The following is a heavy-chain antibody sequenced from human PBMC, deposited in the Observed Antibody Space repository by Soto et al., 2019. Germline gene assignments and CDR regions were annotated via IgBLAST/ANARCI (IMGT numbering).Heavy chain of an antibody. CDR2: IYYSGST. J-gene: IGHJ3*02. Sequence: SETLSLTCTVSGGSISSYYWSWIRQPPGKGLEWIGYIYYSGSTNYNPSLESRVTISVDTSKNQFSLKLSPVTAADTAVYYCARVGEAAAGTRGAFDIWGQGTMVTVSS. CDR3: ARVGEAAAGTRGAFDI. D-gene: IGHD6-13*01. V-gene: IGHV4-59*01. CDR1: GGSISSYY.